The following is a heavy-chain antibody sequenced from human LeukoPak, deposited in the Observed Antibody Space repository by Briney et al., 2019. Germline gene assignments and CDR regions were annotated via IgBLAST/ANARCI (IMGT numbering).Heavy chain of an antibody. Sequence: ASVKVSCKASGYTFTGDHLHWVRQAPGQGLEYMGWINPRGGGTNYAQKFQGRVAMTRDTSISTAYMELSRLRSDDTAVYYCARDRRPAAGIDYYYYGMDVWGQGTTVTVSS. CDR1: GYTFTGDH. D-gene: IGHD2-2*01. CDR3: ARDRRPAAGIDYYYYGMDV. J-gene: IGHJ6*02. CDR2: INPRGGGT. V-gene: IGHV1-2*02.